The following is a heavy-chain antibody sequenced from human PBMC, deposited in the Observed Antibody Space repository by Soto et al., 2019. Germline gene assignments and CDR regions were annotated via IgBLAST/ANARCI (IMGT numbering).Heavy chain of an antibody. CDR2: TYYRSKWYN. CDR3: FAYSSSWYGYYYYGMDV. CDR1: GDSVSSNSAA. J-gene: IGHJ6*02. V-gene: IGHV6-1*01. Sequence: PSQTLSLTCAISGDSVSSNSAAWNWIRQSPSRGLEWLGRTYYRSKWYNDYAVSVKSRITINPDTSKNQFSLQLNSVTPEDTAFYGAFAYSSSWYGYYYYGMDVWGQGTTVTVSS. D-gene: IGHD6-13*01.